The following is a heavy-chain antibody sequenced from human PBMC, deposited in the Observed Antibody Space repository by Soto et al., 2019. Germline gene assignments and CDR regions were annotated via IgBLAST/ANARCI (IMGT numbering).Heavy chain of an antibody. CDR1: GFTFSSYA. CDR2: IRGNGDPP. J-gene: IGHJ4*02. Sequence: GGSLRLSCSASGFTFSSYAMHWVRQAPGKGLEYVSGIRGNGDPPFYADSVKGRFTISRDNSKNALYLQMSSLGADDTAVYYCVKSRGGNNFDFFDWGQGALVTVSS. V-gene: IGHV3-64D*06. CDR3: VKSRGGNNFDFFD. D-gene: IGHD5-12*01.